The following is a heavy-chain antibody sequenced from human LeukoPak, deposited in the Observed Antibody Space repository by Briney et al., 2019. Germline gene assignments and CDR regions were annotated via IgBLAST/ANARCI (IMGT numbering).Heavy chain of an antibody. CDR3: AKDQVEDGGWYPRIYYYYYMDV. CDR2: IRYEGSNK. Sequence: RGSLRLSCAASGFTFSSYGMHWVRQAPGKGLGSVAFIRYEGSNKYYADSVKGRFTISRDNSKNTLYVQMNSLRAEDTAVYYCAKDQVEDGGWYPRIYYYYYMDVWGKGTTVTVSS. CDR1: GFTFSSYG. D-gene: IGHD6-19*01. J-gene: IGHJ6*03. V-gene: IGHV3-30*02.